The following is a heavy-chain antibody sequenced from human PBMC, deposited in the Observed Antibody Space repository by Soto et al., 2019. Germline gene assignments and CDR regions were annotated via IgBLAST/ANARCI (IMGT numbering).Heavy chain of an antibody. Sequence: GGSPRLSCAASGFTFSSYWMSWVRQAPGKGLEWVANIKQDGSEKYYVDSVKGRFTISRDNAKNSLYLQMNSLRAEDTAVYYCASGNCGYICYHDYWGQGTLVTVSS. CDR1: GFTFSSYW. CDR3: ASGNCGYICYHDY. J-gene: IGHJ4*02. D-gene: IGHD5-12*01. CDR2: IKQDGSEK. V-gene: IGHV3-7*01.